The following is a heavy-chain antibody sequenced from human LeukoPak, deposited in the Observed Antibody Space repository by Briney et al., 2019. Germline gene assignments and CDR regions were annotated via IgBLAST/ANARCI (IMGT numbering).Heavy chain of an antibody. CDR2: ISGSGGST. CDR1: GFTFSSYA. D-gene: IGHD6-19*01. CDR3: ATAVAGPLDY. V-gene: IGHV3-23*01. Sequence: PGGSLRPSCAASGFTFSSYAMSWVRQAPGKGLEWVSAISGSGGSTYYADSVKGRFTISRDNSKNTLYLQMNSLRAEDTAVYYCATAVAGPLDYWGQGTLVTVSS. J-gene: IGHJ4*02.